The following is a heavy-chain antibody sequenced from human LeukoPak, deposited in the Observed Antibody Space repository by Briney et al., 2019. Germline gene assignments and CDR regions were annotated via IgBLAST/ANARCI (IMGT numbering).Heavy chain of an antibody. CDR2: ISYDGSNK. CDR3: AKDRKLTGYY. CDR1: GFTFRSYD. J-gene: IGHJ4*02. Sequence: GGSLRLSCVASGFTFRSYDIHWVRQAPGKGLEWVAVISYDGSNKDYVDSVKGRFTISRDNSKNTLYLQMNSLRPEDTAVYYCAKDRKLTGYYWGQGTLVTVSS. V-gene: IGHV3-30*18. D-gene: IGHD7-27*01.